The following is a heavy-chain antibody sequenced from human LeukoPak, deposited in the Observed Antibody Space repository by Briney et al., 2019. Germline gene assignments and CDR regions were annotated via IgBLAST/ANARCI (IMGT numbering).Heavy chain of an antibody. Sequence: SETLSLTCTVSGGSISSYYWSWIRQPPGKGLEWIGYIYYSGSTNYNPSLKSRVTISVDTSKNQFSLKLSSVTAADTAVYYCARDGGSGSFDYWGQGTLVTVSS. CDR2: IYYSGST. CDR3: ARDGGSGSFDY. D-gene: IGHD3-10*01. CDR1: GGSISSYY. J-gene: IGHJ4*02. V-gene: IGHV4-59*01.